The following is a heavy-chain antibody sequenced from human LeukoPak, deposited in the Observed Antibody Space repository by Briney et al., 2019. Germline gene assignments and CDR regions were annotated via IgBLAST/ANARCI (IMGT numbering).Heavy chain of an antibody. V-gene: IGHV1-69*10. J-gene: IGHJ4*02. D-gene: IGHD3-22*01. Sequence: SLKVSCNASGGTFSSYAISWVRQAPGQGLEWMGGIIPILGIANYAQKFQGRVTITADKSTSTAYMELSSLRSEDTAVYYCARGSYYDSSGSTDYWGQGTLVTVSS. CDR3: ARGSYYDSSGSTDY. CDR2: IIPILGIA. CDR1: GGTFSSYA.